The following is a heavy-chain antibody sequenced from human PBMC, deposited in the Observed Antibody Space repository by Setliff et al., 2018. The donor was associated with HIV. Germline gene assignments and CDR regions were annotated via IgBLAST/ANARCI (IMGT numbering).Heavy chain of an antibody. V-gene: IGHV4-34*01. D-gene: IGHD1-26*01. CDR3: AALLGDSGSYGGGAFDI. Sequence: SETLSLTCAVYGGSFSSYYWSWIRQPPGKGLEWIGEINHSGSTNYNPSLKSRVTMSVDTSKNQFSLKLSSVTAADTAVYYCAALLGDSGSYGGGAFDIWGQGTVVTVSS. J-gene: IGHJ3*02. CDR2: INHSGST. CDR1: GGSFSSYY.